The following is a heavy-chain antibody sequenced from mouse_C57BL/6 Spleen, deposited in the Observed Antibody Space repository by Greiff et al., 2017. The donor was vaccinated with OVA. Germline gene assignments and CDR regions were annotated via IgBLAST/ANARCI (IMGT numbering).Heavy chain of an antibody. J-gene: IGHJ3*01. CDR3: TPSGFAY. CDR2: IDPENGDT. V-gene: IGHV14-4*01. Sequence: VQLQESGAELVRPGASVKLSCTASGFNIKDDYMHWVKQRPEQGLEWIGWIDPENGDTEYASKFQGKATITADTSSNTAYRQLSSLTSEDTAVYYCTPSGFAYWGQGTLVTVSA. CDR1: GFNIKDDY.